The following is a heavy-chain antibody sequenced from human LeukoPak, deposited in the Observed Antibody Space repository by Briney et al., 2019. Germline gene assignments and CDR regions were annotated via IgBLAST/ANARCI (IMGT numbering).Heavy chain of an antibody. D-gene: IGHD3-22*01. CDR2: ISAYNGNT. CDR1: GYTFTSYG. CDR3: ARDAGAEGYYDSSGYFDY. Sequence: ASVKVSCKASGYTFTSYGISWVRQAPGQGLEWMGWISAYNGNTNYAQKLQGRVTMTTDTSTSTAYMVLRSLRSDDTAVFYCARDAGAEGYYDSSGYFDYWGQGTLVTVSS. J-gene: IGHJ4*02. V-gene: IGHV1-18*01.